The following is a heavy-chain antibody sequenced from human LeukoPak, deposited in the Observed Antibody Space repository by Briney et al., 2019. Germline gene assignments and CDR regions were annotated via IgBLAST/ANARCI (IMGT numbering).Heavy chain of an antibody. V-gene: IGHV1-18*01. CDR1: GYTFTSYG. D-gene: IGHD3-10*01. J-gene: IGHJ4*02. CDR3: SRDGHRRYYYDSGSYPSGDH. Sequence: VASVKVSCKASGYTFTSYGISWVRQAPGQGLEWMGWISAYNGNTRYASKFQGRVTMTTDTSTTTAYMELRSLKSDDTAVYYCSRDGHRRYYYDSGSYPSGDHWAQGTLVTVSS. CDR2: ISAYNGNT.